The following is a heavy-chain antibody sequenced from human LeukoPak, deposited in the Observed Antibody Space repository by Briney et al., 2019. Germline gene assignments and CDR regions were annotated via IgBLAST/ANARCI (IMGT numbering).Heavy chain of an antibody. D-gene: IGHD2-15*01. CDR1: GFTFSSYS. CDR3: ASHYTYCSGGSCYYYYYGMDV. Sequence: PGGSLRLSCAASGFTFSSYSMNWVRQAPGKGLEWVSSISSSSSYIYYADPVKGRFTISRDNAKNSLYLQMNSLRAEDTAVYYCASHYTYCSGGSCYYYYYGMDVWGKGTTVTVSS. J-gene: IGHJ6*04. CDR2: ISSSSSYI. V-gene: IGHV3-21*01.